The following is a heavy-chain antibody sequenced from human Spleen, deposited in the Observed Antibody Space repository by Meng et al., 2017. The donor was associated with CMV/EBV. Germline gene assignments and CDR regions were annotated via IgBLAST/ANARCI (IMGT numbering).Heavy chain of an antibody. Sequence: ASVKVSCKASGYTFTSYYMHWVRQAPGQGLEWMGIINPSGGSTSYAQKFQGRVTITTDESTSTAYMELSSLRSEDTAVYYCAREGVNWNYGRGAFDIWGQGTMVTVSS. CDR1: GYTFTSYY. V-gene: IGHV1-46*01. CDR3: AREGVNWNYGRGAFDI. D-gene: IGHD1-7*01. CDR2: INPSGGST. J-gene: IGHJ3*02.